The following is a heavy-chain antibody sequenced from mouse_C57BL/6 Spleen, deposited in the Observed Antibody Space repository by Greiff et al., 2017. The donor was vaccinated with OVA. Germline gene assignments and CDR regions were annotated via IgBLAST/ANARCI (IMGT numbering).Heavy chain of an antibody. V-gene: IGHV1-62-2*01. CDR3: ARHEEGRQLRPNYYAMDY. Sequence: QVQLTESGAELVKPGASVKLSCKASGYTFTEYTIHWVKQRSGQGLEWIGWFYPGSGSIKYNEKFKDKATLTADKSSRTVYMELSRLTSEDAAVYCCARHEEGRQLRPNYYAMDYWGQGTSVTVSS. CDR1: GYTFTEYT. J-gene: IGHJ4*01. CDR2: FYPGSGSI. D-gene: IGHD3-2*02.